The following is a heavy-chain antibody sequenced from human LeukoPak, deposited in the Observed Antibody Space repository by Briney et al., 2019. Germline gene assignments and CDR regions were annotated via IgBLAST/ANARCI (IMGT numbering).Heavy chain of an antibody. CDR3: ARRAGAYSHPYDY. J-gene: IGHJ4*02. V-gene: IGHV3-53*01. CDR1: GFTVSSNS. Sequence: GGSLRLSCTVSGFTVSSNSMRWVRQAPGKGLEWVSFIYSDNTHYSDSVKGRFTISRDNSKHTLYLQMNSLRAEDTAVYYCARRAGAYSHPYDYWGQGTLVTVSS. D-gene: IGHD4/OR15-4a*01. CDR2: IYSDNT.